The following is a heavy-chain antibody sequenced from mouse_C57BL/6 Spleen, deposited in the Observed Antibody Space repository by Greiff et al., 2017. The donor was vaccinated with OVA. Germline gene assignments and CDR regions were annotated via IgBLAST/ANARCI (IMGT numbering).Heavy chain of an antibody. J-gene: IGHJ2*01. CDR1: GYTFTSYW. Sequence: QVQLQQPGAELVKPGASVKLSCKASGYTFTSYWMHWVKQRPGRGLEWIGRIDPNSGGTKYNEKFKSKATLTVDKPSSTAYMQLSSLTSEDSAVYYCARGGVTVVATRRYYFDYWGQGTTLTVSS. CDR3: ARGGVTVVATRRYYFDY. V-gene: IGHV1-72*01. D-gene: IGHD1-1*01. CDR2: IDPNSGGT.